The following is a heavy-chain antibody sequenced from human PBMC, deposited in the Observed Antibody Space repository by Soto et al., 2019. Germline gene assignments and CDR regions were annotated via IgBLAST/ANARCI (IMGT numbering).Heavy chain of an antibody. J-gene: IGHJ4*02. Sequence: ASVKVSCKVSGYTLTELSMHWVRQAPGKGLEWMGGFDPEDGETIYAQKFQGRVTMTEDTSTDTAYMELSSLRSEDTAVYYCATDLDKGSSAPLFDYWGQGTLVTVSS. CDR3: ATDLDKGSSAPLFDY. D-gene: IGHD3-10*01. V-gene: IGHV1-24*01. CDR1: GYTLTELS. CDR2: FDPEDGET.